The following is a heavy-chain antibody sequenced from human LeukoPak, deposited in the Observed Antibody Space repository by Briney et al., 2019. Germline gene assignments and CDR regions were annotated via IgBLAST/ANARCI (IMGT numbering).Heavy chain of an antibody. CDR3: ARGRGSLHDY. Sequence: SETLSLTCAVYGGSFSGYYWSWIRQPPGKGLEWIGEINHSGSTNYNPSLKSRVTISVDTSKNQFSLKLSSVTAADTAVYYCARGRGSLHDYWGQGTLVTVSS. J-gene: IGHJ4*02. D-gene: IGHD1-26*01. V-gene: IGHV4-34*01. CDR2: INHSGST. CDR1: GGSFSGYY.